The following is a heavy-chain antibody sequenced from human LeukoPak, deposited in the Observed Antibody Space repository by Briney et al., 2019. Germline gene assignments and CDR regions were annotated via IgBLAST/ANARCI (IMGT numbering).Heavy chain of an antibody. CDR1: GGPISRGGYF. CDR3: ARGKYCSSTSCYGPFDY. CDR2: IYYSGST. V-gene: IGHV4-31*03. J-gene: IGHJ4*02. D-gene: IGHD2-2*01. Sequence: SEPLSLPCSVSGGPISRGGYFWRWIRQHRGKGLEWYGYIYYSGSTYYNPPLKTRFTISVDTSKNQFSLKLSSVTAADTAVYYWARGKYCSSTSCYGPFDYWGQGTLVTVSS.